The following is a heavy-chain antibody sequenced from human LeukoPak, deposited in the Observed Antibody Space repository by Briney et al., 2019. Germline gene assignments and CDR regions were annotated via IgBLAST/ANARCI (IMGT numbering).Heavy chain of an antibody. CDR3: STGSRSTTGAFDI. D-gene: IGHD1-1*01. CDR1: GFTFSNAW. J-gene: IGHJ3*02. Sequence: SGGSLRLSCAASGFTFSNAWMSWVRQAPGKGLEGVGRIKGKTDGGTTGYAAPVKGRFTISREDSKNSPYQQMNSLKTEDTAVYYCSTGSRSTTGAFDIWGRGTMVTVSS. CDR2: IKGKTDGGTT. V-gene: IGHV3-15*01.